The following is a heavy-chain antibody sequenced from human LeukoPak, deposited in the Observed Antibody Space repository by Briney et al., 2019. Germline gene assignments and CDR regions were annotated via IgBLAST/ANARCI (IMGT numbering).Heavy chain of an antibody. CDR2: ISSAGT. CDR1: GFTFSNYA. CDR3: AKRPSDYGDYVTYFDY. D-gene: IGHD4-17*01. V-gene: IGHV3-23*01. Sequence: GGSLRLSCAASGFTFSNYAMNWVRQAPGKGLEWVSGISSAGTYYADSVKGRFTISRDNSKDTLYLQMNSLRDEDTAVYYCAKRPSDYGDYVTYFDYWGQGTLVTVSS. J-gene: IGHJ4*02.